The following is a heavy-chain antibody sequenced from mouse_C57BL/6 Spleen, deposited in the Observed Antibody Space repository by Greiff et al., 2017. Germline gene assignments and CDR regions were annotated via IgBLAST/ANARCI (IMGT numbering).Heavy chain of an antibody. Sequence: QVQLQQPGAELVMPGASVKLSCKASGYTFTSYWMHWVKQRPGQGLEWIGEFDPSDSYTNYNQKFKGKSTLNVVKSSSTAYMQLLSLTSENSAVYYCAKGLVATNAMDYWGQGTSGTVSS. CDR1: GYTFTSYW. J-gene: IGHJ4*01. V-gene: IGHV1-69*01. CDR3: AKGLVATNAMDY. CDR2: FDPSDSYT. D-gene: IGHD1-1*01.